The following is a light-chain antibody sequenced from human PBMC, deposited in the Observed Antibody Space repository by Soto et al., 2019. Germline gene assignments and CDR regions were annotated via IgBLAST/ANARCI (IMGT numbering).Light chain of an antibody. CDR2: GAS. CDR3: QQYNNWTPET. Sequence: EIVMTQSPAILSVSPGERATLSCRASQSVSSNLAWYQQKPGQAPRLLIYGASTRATGIPARFSGSGSGTEFTLTISSLQSEDFAVYDGQQYNNWTPETFGQGTRVDIK. V-gene: IGKV3-15*01. J-gene: IGKJ1*01. CDR1: QSVSSN.